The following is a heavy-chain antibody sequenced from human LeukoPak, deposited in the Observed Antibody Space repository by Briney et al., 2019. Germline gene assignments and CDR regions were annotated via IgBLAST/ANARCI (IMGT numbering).Heavy chain of an antibody. CDR1: GFTFSSYS. Sequence: GGSLRLSCAASGFTFSSYSMNWVRQAPGKGLEWVSYISSSSSTIYYADSVKGRFTISRDNAKNTLYLQMNSLRAEDTAVYYCARGGSSGYYDWFDPWGQGTLVTVSS. D-gene: IGHD3-22*01. CDR3: ARGGSSGYYDWFDP. J-gene: IGHJ5*02. V-gene: IGHV3-48*04. CDR2: ISSSSSTI.